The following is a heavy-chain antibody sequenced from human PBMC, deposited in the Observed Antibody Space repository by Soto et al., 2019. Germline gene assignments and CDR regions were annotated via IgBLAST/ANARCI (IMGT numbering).Heavy chain of an antibody. D-gene: IGHD1-26*01. Sequence: PSQTLSLTCTVSGGSISSGDYYWSWIRQPPGKGLEWIGYIYHSGSTNYNPSLKSRVTISVDTSKNQFSLKLSSVTAADTAVYYCARGLIGGATNYYYYYYGMDVWGQGTTVTAS. CDR2: IYHSGST. V-gene: IGHV4-30-4*01. J-gene: IGHJ6*02. CDR3: ARGLIGGATNYYYYYYGMDV. CDR1: GGSISSGDYY.